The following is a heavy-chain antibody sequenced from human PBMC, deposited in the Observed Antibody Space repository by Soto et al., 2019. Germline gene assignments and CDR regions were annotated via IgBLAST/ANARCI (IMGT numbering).Heavy chain of an antibody. CDR3: ARDRPLYSSSSYYYGMDV. V-gene: IGHV1-69*01. CDR2: IIPIFGTA. CDR1: GGTFSSYA. Sequence: QVQLVQSGAEVKKPGSSVKVSCKASGGTFSSYAISWVRQAPGQGLEWMGGIIPIFGTANYAQKFQGRVTLTADESTSTGSMELSSLRSEDTAVYYCARDRPLYSSSSYYYGMDVWGQGTTVTVSS. D-gene: IGHD6-6*01. J-gene: IGHJ6*02.